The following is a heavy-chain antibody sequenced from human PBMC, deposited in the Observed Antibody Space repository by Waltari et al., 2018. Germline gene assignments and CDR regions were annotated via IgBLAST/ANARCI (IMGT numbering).Heavy chain of an antibody. D-gene: IGHD3-22*01. J-gene: IGHJ4*02. Sequence: QVQLVQSGAEVKKPGSSVKVSCKASGGTFSSYAISWVRQAPGQGLEWMGGINTIFGKANDAQKFQGRVTITADESTSTAYMELSSLRSEDTAVYYCARGGPYYYDSSPPVYWGQGTLVTVSS. CDR1: GGTFSSYA. CDR2: INTIFGKA. V-gene: IGHV1-69*01. CDR3: ARGGPYYYDSSPPVY.